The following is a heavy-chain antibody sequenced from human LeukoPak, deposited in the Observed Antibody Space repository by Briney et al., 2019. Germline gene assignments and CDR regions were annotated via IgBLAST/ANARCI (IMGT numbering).Heavy chain of an antibody. CDR2: ISAYNGNT. D-gene: IGHD3-10*01. V-gene: IGHV1-18*01. CDR3: ARDTMVRGGSGWFDP. CDR1: GYTFTSYG. Sequence: ASVKVSCKASGYTFTSYGISWVRQAPGQGLEWMGWISAYNGNTNYAQKLQGRVTMTTDTSTSTAYMELRSLRSDDTAVYYCARDTMVRGGSGWFDPWGQEPWSPSPQ. J-gene: IGHJ5*02.